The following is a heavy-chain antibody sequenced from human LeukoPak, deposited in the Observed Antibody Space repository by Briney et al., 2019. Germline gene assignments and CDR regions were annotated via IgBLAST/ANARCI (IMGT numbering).Heavy chain of an antibody. CDR3: ARASGGFGELLFDY. J-gene: IGHJ4*02. CDR2: IYHSGST. D-gene: IGHD3-10*01. Sequence: SETLSLTCAVSGGSISSGGYSWSWIRQPPGKGLEWIGYIYHSGSTYYNPSLKSRVTISVDRSKNQFSLKLSSVTAADTAVYYCARASGGFGELLFDYWGQGTLVTVSS. CDR1: GGSISSGGYS. V-gene: IGHV4-30-2*01.